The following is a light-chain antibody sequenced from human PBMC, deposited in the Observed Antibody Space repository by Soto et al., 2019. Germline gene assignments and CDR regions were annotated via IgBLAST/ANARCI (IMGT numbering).Light chain of an antibody. CDR1: SSNIGSQT. V-gene: IGLV1-44*01. CDR2: SNT. Sequence: QSVLTQPPSASGSPGQRVTISCSGSSSNIGSQTVNWYQQLPGTAPKLLIYSNTQRPSGVPDRFSGSKSGTSASLAISGLQSEDEADYYCAAWDDSLNGRLFGGGTKVTVL. CDR3: AAWDDSLNGRL. J-gene: IGLJ2*01.